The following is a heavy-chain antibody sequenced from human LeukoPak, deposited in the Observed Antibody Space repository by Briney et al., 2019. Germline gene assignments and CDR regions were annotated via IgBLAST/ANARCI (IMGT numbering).Heavy chain of an antibody. D-gene: IGHD4-17*01. J-gene: IGHJ3*02. CDR1: GITFSTYA. CDR3: TRDPNGDYVGAFDM. V-gene: IGHV3-23*01. CDR2: IRGSGGGT. Sequence: GGSLRLSCAASGITFSTYAMIWVRQAPGKGLEWVSSIRGSGGGTDYADSVKGRFTISRDNSRDTLFLQMNSLRAEDTALYYCTRDPNGDYVGAFDMWGPGTMVTVSS.